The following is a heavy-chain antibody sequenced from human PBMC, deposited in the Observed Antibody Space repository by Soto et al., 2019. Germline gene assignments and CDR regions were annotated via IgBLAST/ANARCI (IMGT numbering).Heavy chain of an antibody. CDR1: GVSISSSSYY. Sequence: SETLSLTCTVSGVSISSSSYYWGWMGQPPGKGLEWIGSIYYSGSTYYNPSLKSRVTISVDTSKNQFSLKLSSVTAADTAVYYCARRYEDIYSSRWGYFDYWCQGTLVTVSS. CDR3: ARRYEDIYSSRWGYFDY. J-gene: IGHJ4*02. CDR2: IYYSGST. D-gene: IGHD6-13*01. V-gene: IGHV4-39*01.